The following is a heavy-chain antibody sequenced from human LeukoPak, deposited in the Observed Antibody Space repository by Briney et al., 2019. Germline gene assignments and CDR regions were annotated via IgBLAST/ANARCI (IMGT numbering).Heavy chain of an antibody. Sequence: ASVKVSCKASGYPFLGYGITWVRQAPGQGLEWMGWISTCNGNTNYAQKLQGRVTMTTDTSTSTAYMELRSLRSDDTAVYYCARDLRTTVTTSGHWGQGTLVTVSS. CDR2: ISTCNGNT. J-gene: IGHJ4*02. CDR3: ARDLRTTVTTSGH. V-gene: IGHV1-18*01. CDR1: GYPFLGYG. D-gene: IGHD4-17*01.